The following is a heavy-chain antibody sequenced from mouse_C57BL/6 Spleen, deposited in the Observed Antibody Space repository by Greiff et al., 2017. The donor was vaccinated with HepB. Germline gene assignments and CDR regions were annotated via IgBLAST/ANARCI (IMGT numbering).Heavy chain of an antibody. CDR3: ASGYYGSSLFAY. CDR1: GYTFTDYN. D-gene: IGHD1-1*01. V-gene: IGHV1-22*01. CDR2: INPNNGGT. J-gene: IGHJ3*01. Sequence: VQLKESGPELVKPGASVKMSCKASGYTFTDYNMHWVKQSHGKSLEWIGYINPNNGGTSYNQKFKGKATLTVNKSSSTAYMELRSLTSEDSAVYYCASGYYGSSLFAYWGQGTLVTVSA.